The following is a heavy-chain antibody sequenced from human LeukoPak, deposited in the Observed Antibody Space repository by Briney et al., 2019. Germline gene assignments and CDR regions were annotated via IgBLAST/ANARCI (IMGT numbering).Heavy chain of an antibody. CDR2: IYYSGST. J-gene: IGHJ5*02. Sequence: SETLSLTCTVSDGSISSGGYYWSWIRQHPGTGLEWIGYIYYSGSTYYNPSLKSRVTISVDTSENQFSLKLSSVTAADTAVYYCARETYGGNWFDPWGQGTLVTVSS. CDR1: DGSISSGGYY. V-gene: IGHV4-31*03. CDR3: ARETYGGNWFDP. D-gene: IGHD4-23*01.